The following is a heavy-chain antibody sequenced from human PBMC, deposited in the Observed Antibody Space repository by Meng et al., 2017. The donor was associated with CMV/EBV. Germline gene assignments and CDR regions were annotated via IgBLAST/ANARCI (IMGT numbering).Heavy chain of an antibody. J-gene: IGHJ6*02. CDR1: GGTFSSYT. CDR2: IIPILGIA. Sequence: SVKVSCKASGGTFSSYTISWVRQAPGQGLEWMGRIIPILGIANYAQKFQGRVTITAGKSTSTAYMELSSLGSEDTAGYYCCRELLPYPARYYYYGMDVWGQGTTVTV. V-gene: IGHV1-69*02. CDR3: CRELLPYPARYYYYGMDV. D-gene: IGHD1-26*01.